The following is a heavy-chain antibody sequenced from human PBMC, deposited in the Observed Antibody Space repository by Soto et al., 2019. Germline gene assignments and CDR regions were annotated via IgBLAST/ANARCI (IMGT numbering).Heavy chain of an antibody. CDR3: ARDPYSNYPLGYYYYGMDV. D-gene: IGHD4-4*01. CDR1: GYTFTGYY. V-gene: IGHV1-2*02. Sequence: QVQLVQSGAEVKKPGASVKVSCKASGYTFTGYYMHWVRQAPGQGLEWMGWINPNSGGTNYAQKFQGRVTMTRDTSISTAYMELSRLRSDDTAVYYCARDPYSNYPLGYYYYGMDVWGQGTTVTVSS. CDR2: INPNSGGT. J-gene: IGHJ6*02.